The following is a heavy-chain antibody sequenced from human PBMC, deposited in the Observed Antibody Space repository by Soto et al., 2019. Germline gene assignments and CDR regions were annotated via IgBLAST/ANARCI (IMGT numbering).Heavy chain of an antibody. CDR3: ARVRFPSAPRRPLDYYFMDV. V-gene: IGHV3-23*04. D-gene: IGHD6-6*01. CDR2: ISGGGSGS. CDR1: GFTFGSYA. J-gene: IGHJ6*03. Sequence: VQLVESGGGLVQPGGSLRLSCAASGFTFGSYAMTWVRQAPGKGLEWVSGISGGGSGSYYSDSVEARFTISRDNPKNLLYLQMTPLRAEDTAVYFCARVRFPSAPRRPLDYYFMDVWGNGTTISVSS.